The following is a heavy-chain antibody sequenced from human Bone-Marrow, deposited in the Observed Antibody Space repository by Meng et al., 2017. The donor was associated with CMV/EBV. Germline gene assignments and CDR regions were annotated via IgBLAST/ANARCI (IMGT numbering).Heavy chain of an antibody. V-gene: IGHV3-48*04. D-gene: IGHD2-2*01. Sequence: GGSLRLSCAASGFTFSSYSMNWVRQAPGKGLEWVSSISSSSSTIYYADSVKGRFTISRDNAKNSLYLQMNSLRAEDTAVYYCARDTIGYCSSTSCSYYYGMDVWGQGTTVTVSS. CDR2: ISSSSSTI. CDR3: ARDTIGYCSSTSCSYYYGMDV. J-gene: IGHJ6*02. CDR1: GFTFSSYS.